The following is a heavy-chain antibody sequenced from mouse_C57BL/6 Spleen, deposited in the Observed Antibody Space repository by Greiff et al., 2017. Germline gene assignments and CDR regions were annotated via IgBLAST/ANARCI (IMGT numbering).Heavy chain of an antibody. CDR1: GYTFTSYW. CDR2: IHPNSGST. Sequence: VQLQQPGAELVKPGASVKLSCKASGYTFTSYWMHWVKQRPGQGLEWIGMIHPNSGSTNYYEKFKSKATLTVDKSSSTAYMQLSSLTSEDSAVYYCARRRISITTDAMDYWGQGTSVTVSS. V-gene: IGHV1-64*01. J-gene: IGHJ4*01. D-gene: IGHD1-1*01. CDR3: ARRRISITTDAMDY.